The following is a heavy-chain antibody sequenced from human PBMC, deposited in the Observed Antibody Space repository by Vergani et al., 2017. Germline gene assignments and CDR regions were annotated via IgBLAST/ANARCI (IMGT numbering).Heavy chain of an antibody. CDR2: IYSGGST. CDR3: ARDLFEYGDNYHYYYGMDF. D-gene: IGHD4-17*01. V-gene: IGHV3-53*01. J-gene: IGHJ6*02. CDR1: GFTVSGNY. Sequence: EVQLVESGGGLIQPGGSLRLSCAASGFTVSGNYMSWVRQAPGKGLEWVSVIYSGGSTYYADSVKGRFTISRDNSKNTLYMQMNSLRAEDTAVYFCARDLFEYGDNYHYYYGMDFWGQGTTVTVSS.